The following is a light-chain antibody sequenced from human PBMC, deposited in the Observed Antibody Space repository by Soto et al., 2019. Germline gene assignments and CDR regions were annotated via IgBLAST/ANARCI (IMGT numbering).Light chain of an antibody. Sequence: QSVLTQPPSASGTPGQRVTISCSGSSSNIGSNYVYWYQQFPGTAPKLLIYRNNQRPSGVPDRFSGTKSGTSASLAISGLRSEDEADYYCSSFTSNRIYVFGPGTKVTVL. CDR1: SSNIGSNY. J-gene: IGLJ1*01. V-gene: IGLV1-47*01. CDR2: RNN. CDR3: SSFTSNRIYV.